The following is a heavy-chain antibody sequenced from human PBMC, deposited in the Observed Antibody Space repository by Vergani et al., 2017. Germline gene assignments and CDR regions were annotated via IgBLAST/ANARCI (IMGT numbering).Heavy chain of an antibody. V-gene: IGHV4-61*02. CDR3: ARHRGSGGFFPSSYFYGMDV. Sequence: QVQLQESGPGLVKPSQTLSLTCTVSGASINNDFYYWHWIRQPAGKGLEWIGRIYVSGITDYNSSLQSRVSMSVDTSKNQFSLTLTSVTAADTAIYHCARHRGSGGFFPSSYFYGMDVWGHGTTVTVSS. CDR2: IYVSGIT. CDR1: GASINNDFYY. J-gene: IGHJ6*02. D-gene: IGHD3-10*01.